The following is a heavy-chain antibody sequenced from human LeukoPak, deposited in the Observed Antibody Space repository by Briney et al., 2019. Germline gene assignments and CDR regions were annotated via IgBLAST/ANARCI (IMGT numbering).Heavy chain of an antibody. CDR3: ARGSRNPYGDFCFDY. J-gene: IGHJ4*02. D-gene: IGHD4-17*01. CDR1: GYTFTGYY. CDR2: INPNSGGT. Sequence: ASVKVSCKASGYTFTGYYMHWVRQAPGQGLEWMVWINPNSGGTNYAQKFQGRVNMTRDTSISTAYMELSRLRSDDTAVYYCARGSRNPYGDFCFDYWGQGTLVTVSS. V-gene: IGHV1-2*02.